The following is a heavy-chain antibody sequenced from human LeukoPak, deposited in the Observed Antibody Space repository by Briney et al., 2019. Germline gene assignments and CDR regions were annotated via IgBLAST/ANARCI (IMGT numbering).Heavy chain of an antibody. J-gene: IGHJ4*02. CDR1: GFTFSSYW. D-gene: IGHD3-22*01. V-gene: IGHV3-23*01. Sequence: QAGGSLRLSCAASGFTFSSYWMTWVRQAPGKGLEWVSAISGSGGSTYYADSVKGRFTISRDNSKNTLYLQMNSLRAEDTAVYYCAKDLTYYYDSSGYYYGPPDYWGQGTLVTVSS. CDR3: AKDLTYYYDSSGYYYGPPDY. CDR2: ISGSGGST.